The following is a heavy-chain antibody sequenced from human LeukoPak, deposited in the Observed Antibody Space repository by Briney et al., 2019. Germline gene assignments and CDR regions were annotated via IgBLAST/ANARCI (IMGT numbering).Heavy chain of an antibody. Sequence: GGSLRLSCVASGFTFGKYWMSWVRQAPGKGLEWVANIKQDGSEKNYVDSVKGRFTSSRDNAKNSLYLQMNRLRAEDTAVYYCARGYWNFGLWGRGTQVTVSS. CDR2: IKQDGSEK. CDR3: ARGYWNFGL. V-gene: IGHV3-7*01. CDR1: GFTFGKYW. J-gene: IGHJ2*01.